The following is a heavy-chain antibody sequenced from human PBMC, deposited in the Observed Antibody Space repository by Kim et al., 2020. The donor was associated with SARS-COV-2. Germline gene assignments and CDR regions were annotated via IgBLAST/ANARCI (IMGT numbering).Heavy chain of an antibody. J-gene: IGHJ6*02. CDR2: IYHSGST. V-gene: IGHV4-4*02. CDR3: ARVNSSGWYGYYYYGMDV. D-gene: IGHD6-19*01. CDR1: GGSISSSNW. Sequence: SETLSLTCAVSGGSISSSNWWSCVRQPPGKGLEWIGEIYHSGSTNYNPSLKSRVTISVDKSKNQFSLKLSSVTAADTAVYYCARVNSSGWYGYYYYGMDVWGQGTTVTVSS.